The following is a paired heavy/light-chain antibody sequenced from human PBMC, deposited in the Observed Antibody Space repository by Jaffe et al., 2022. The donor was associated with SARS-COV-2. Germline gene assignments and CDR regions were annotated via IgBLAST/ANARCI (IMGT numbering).Light chain of an antibody. J-gene: IGLJ3*02. Sequence: QSVLTQPPSASGTPGQRVTISCSGSSSNIGSNTVNWYQQPPGTAPKLLIYSNDQRPSGVPDRFSGSKSGTSASLAISGLQSEDEADYYCAAWDDSLNGPVFGGGTKLTVL. CDR1: SSNIGSNT. CDR2: SND. V-gene: IGLV1-44*01. CDR3: AAWDDSLNGPV.
Heavy chain of an antibody. CDR1: GGSISSGDYY. CDR2: FYSSGST. J-gene: IGHJ4*02. CDR3: ARGGRDSSGYYWGPDS. D-gene: IGHD3-22*01. Sequence: QVQLQESGPGLVKPSQTLSLTCSVSGGSISSGDYYWNWFRQPAGRGLEWMGRFYSSGSTNYNPSLKSRVTISGDTSKNQFSLKLTSVTAADTAVYYCARGGRDSSGYYWGPDSWGQGTLVTVSS. V-gene: IGHV4-61*02.